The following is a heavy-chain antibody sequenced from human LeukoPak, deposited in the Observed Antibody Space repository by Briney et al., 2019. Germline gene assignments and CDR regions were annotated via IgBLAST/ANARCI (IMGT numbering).Heavy chain of an antibody. V-gene: IGHV4-61*02. CDR2: FKTSGTI. Sequence: SETLSLTCTVSGGSLSSGPYHWSWLRQPAGKGLEWIGRFKTSGTINYNPSLKSRLTISLDTSKNQFSLKVSSVTAADTAVYYCARAPVLCWYFDLWGRGTLVTVSS. CDR3: ARAPVLCWYFDL. CDR1: GGSLSSGPYH. J-gene: IGHJ2*01. D-gene: IGHD2-21*01.